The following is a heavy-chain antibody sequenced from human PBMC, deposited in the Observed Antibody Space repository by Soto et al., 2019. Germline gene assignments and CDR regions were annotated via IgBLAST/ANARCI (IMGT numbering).Heavy chain of an antibody. Sequence: QVHLVQSGAEVKKPGALVKVSCMASGYNFIAQNIHWVRQAPGLGLEWMGKMNPNSGGSDYAQECQGRVTVTRGTSICTFYMELTSRKSDDTAVYYCARERHLNSPADAFDLWGQGTMVIVSS. J-gene: IGHJ3*01. V-gene: IGHV1-2*02. CDR1: GYNFIAQN. CDR2: MNPNSGGS. D-gene: IGHD1-7*01. CDR3: ARERHLNSPADAFDL.